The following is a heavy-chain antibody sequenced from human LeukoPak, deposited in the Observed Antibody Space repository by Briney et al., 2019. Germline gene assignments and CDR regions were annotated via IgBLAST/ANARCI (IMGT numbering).Heavy chain of an antibody. CDR2: IYYSGST. CDR3: ARAGGYEFYFGY. J-gene: IGHJ4*02. D-gene: IGHD5-12*01. Sequence: SETLSLTCTVSGGSISSYYWSWIRQPPGKGLEWIGYIYYSGSTNYNPSLKSRVTISVDTSKNQFSLKLSSVTAADTAVYYCARAGGYEFYFGYWGQGTLVTVSS. V-gene: IGHV4-59*01. CDR1: GGSISSYY.